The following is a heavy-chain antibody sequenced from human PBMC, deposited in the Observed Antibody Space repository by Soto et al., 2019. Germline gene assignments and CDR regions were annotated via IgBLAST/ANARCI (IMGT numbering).Heavy chain of an antibody. CDR1: GFTFSSYW. CDR3: ARDFSAPRTVAGTYDY. J-gene: IGHJ4*02. CDR2: INSDGSST. V-gene: IGHV3-74*01. D-gene: IGHD6-19*01. Sequence: RGSLRLSCAASGFTFSSYWMHWVRQAPGKGLVWVSRINSDGSSTSYADSVKGRFTISRDNAKNTLYLQMNSLRAEDTAVYYCARDFSAPRTVAGTYDYWGQGTLVTVSS.